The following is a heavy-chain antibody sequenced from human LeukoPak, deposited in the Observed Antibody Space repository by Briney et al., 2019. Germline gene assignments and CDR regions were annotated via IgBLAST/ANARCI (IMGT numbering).Heavy chain of an antibody. D-gene: IGHD1-26*01. Sequence: GGSLRLSCAASGFTFSIYAMSWVRQAPGKGLEWVSGISGSGGSTYYADSVKGRFTISRDNSKSTLYLQMNSLRAEDTAVYYCAKDEWELPYYFDYWGQGTLVTVSS. V-gene: IGHV3-23*01. J-gene: IGHJ4*02. CDR2: ISGSGGST. CDR3: AKDEWELPYYFDY. CDR1: GFTFSIYA.